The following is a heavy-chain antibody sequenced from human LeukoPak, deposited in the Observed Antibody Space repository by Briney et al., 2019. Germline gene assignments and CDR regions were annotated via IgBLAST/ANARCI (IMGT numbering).Heavy chain of an antibody. CDR3: ARQPGAGWFDP. D-gene: IGHD3-10*01. CDR2: INPGDSDT. J-gene: IGHJ5*02. CDR1: GYSFTSSW. Sequence: GESLKISCQASGYSFTSSWIGWARQLPGKGLEWMAIINPGDSDTRYSPSFQGQVTISADKSISTVYLQWGSLKASDTAMYYCARQPGAGWFDPWGQGTLVTVSS. V-gene: IGHV5-51*01.